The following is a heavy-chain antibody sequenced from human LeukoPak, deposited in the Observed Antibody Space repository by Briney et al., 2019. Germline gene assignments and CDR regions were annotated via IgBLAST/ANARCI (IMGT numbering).Heavy chain of an antibody. CDR1: GYIFKEVS. CDR3: AIDTVYYDPPSY. Sequence: ASVNVSCKVAGYIFKEVSMHWVRQPPGKGLEWMGGSDPENGKTVYAQNFQGRVTMTEDTSTDTAYMELTSLTSDDTAIYYCAIDTVYYDPPSYWGQGTLVTVSS. V-gene: IGHV1-24*01. J-gene: IGHJ4*01. CDR2: SDPENGKT. D-gene: IGHD3-16*01.